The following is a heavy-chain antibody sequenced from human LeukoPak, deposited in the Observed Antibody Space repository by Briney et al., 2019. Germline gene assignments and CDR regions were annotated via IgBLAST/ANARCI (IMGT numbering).Heavy chain of an antibody. D-gene: IGHD3-3*01. J-gene: IGHJ4*02. Sequence: GGSLRLSCAASAFTLSSYNMNWVRQAPGKGLEWVSSISSSSSYIYYADSVKGRFTISRDNAKNSLYLQMNSLGAEDTAVYYCARDLRFWSGYYYFWGQGTLVTVSS. CDR3: ARDLRFWSGYYYF. CDR2: ISSSSSYI. V-gene: IGHV3-21*01. CDR1: AFTLSSYN.